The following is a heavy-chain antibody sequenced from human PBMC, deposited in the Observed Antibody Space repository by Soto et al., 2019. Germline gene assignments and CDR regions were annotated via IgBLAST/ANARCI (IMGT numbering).Heavy chain of an antibody. V-gene: IGHV6-1*01. Sequence: KQSQTLSLTCAISGDSVSSNSAAWNWIRQSPSRGLEWLGRTYYRSKWYNDYAVSVKSRITINPDTSKNQFSLQLNSVTPEDTAVYYCAREWGSYGSGPTYYYYGMDVWGQGTTVTVSS. CDR2: TYYRSKWYN. J-gene: IGHJ6*02. CDR1: GDSVSSNSAA. D-gene: IGHD3-10*01. CDR3: AREWGSYGSGPTYYYYGMDV.